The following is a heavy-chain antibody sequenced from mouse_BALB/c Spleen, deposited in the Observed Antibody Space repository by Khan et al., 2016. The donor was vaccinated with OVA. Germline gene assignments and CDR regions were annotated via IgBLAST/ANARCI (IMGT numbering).Heavy chain of an antibody. Sequence: LQQSGPELVKPGALVKISCKASGYTFTAYDINWVKQRPGQGLEWIGWIYPGDGSTKYNENFKGKATLTADKSSNTAYMQFSSLTSATSAVEFCASERVRGVGMDYWGQGTSVSVSS. V-gene: IGHV1S33*01. J-gene: IGHJ4*01. CDR3: ASERVRGVGMDY. CDR1: GYTFTAYD. D-gene: IGHD6-1*01. CDR2: IYPGDGST.